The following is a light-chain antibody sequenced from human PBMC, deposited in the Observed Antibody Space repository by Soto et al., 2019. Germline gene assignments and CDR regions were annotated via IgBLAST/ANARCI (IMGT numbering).Light chain of an antibody. CDR2: WAS. CDR1: QSVLYSSNNKNY. CDR3: QQYYTFVH. Sequence: DIVMTQSPASLAVSLGERATINCKSSQSVLYSSNNKNYLAWYQQKPGQPPQLLIYWASTRESGVPDRFSGSGYGTDFTLTITSLQAEDVAVYYCQQYYTFVHFGQGTKLEIK. J-gene: IGKJ2*01. V-gene: IGKV4-1*01.